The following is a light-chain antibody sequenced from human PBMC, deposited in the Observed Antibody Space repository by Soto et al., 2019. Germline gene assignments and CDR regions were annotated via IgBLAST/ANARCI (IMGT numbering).Light chain of an antibody. J-gene: IGKJ5*01. Sequence: EIVLTQSPGTLSLSPGERATLSCRASQSVSNNYLAWYQQKPGQAPRLLIYGASSRATGIPDRFSGSGSGPEYTLTITRLEPEDFAVYSCQQYGFSPISFGQGTRLENK. V-gene: IGKV3-20*01. CDR2: GAS. CDR3: QQYGFSPIS. CDR1: QSVSNNY.